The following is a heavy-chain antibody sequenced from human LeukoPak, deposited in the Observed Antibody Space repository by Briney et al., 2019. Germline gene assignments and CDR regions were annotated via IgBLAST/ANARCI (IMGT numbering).Heavy chain of an antibody. CDR2: IYAGRNI. CDR1: GGSISNHC. D-gene: IGHD1-14*01. J-gene: IGHJ4*02. CDR3: ARQATDHLFDY. V-gene: IGHV4-4*07. Sequence: PSETLSLTCSVSGGSISNHCWSWIRQPDGQGLEWIGRIYAGRNIEHNPSLKSRVTIPVDASKNQFSVKLSSVTAADTGIYYCARQATDHLFDYWGQGILVSVS.